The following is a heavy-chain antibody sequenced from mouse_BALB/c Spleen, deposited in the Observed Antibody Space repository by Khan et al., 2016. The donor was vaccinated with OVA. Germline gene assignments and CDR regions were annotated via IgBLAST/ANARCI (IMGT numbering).Heavy chain of an antibody. CDR3: ATYFFGSSRYFDY. Sequence: VQLQQSGAELVKPGASVKLSCTASGFNIKDTYMHWVKQRPEQGLEWIGRIDPANGNTKYDPQFQGKATITADTSSNTAYLQLSILTSEGTAVYYCATYFFGSSRYFDYWGQGTTLTVSS. CDR2: IDPANGNT. J-gene: IGHJ2*01. V-gene: IGHV14-3*02. CDR1: GFNIKDTY. D-gene: IGHD1-1*01.